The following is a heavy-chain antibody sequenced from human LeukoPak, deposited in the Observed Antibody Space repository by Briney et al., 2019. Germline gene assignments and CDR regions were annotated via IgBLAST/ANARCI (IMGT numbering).Heavy chain of an antibody. J-gene: IGHJ4*02. Sequence: PSETLSLTCTVSGGSISSGDYYWSWIRQPPGKGLEWIGYIYYSGSTYYNPSLKSRVTISVNTSKNQFSLKLSSVTAADTAVYYCARAGIQRLGGKDIVVVPAANCFFDYWGQGTLVTVSS. CDR2: IYYSGST. CDR3: ARAGIQRLGGKDIVVVPAANCFFDY. D-gene: IGHD2-2*01. CDR1: GGSISSGDYY. V-gene: IGHV4-30-4*01.